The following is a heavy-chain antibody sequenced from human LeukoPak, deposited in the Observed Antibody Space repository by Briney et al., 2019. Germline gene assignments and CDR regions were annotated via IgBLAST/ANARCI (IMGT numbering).Heavy chain of an antibody. J-gene: IGHJ4*02. Sequence: SETLSLTCTVSGGSISSYYWSWIRQPPGKGLEWIGYIYYSGSIKYNPSLKSRVTMSVDTSKNQFSLKLSSVPAADTAIYYCARENPSGYYNRPIDYWGQGTLVTVSS. D-gene: IGHD3-22*01. V-gene: IGHV4-59*01. CDR3: ARENPSGYYNRPIDY. CDR1: GGSISSYY. CDR2: IYYSGSI.